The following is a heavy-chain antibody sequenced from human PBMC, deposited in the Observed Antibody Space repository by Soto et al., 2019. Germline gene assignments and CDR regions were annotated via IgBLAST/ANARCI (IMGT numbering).Heavy chain of an antibody. Sequence: QITLKESGPTLVKPTQTLTLTCTFSGFSLSSTRMAVGWIRQPPGKALEWLALIYWDDDKRYSPFLKSRLTITKATYKPQVVLTMSNMDPVDTARYYCAHIVVAGLGYYFDYWGQGTLVTVSS. J-gene: IGHJ4*02. CDR2: IYWDDDK. V-gene: IGHV2-5*02. CDR1: GFSLSSTRMA. D-gene: IGHD6-19*01. CDR3: AHIVVAGLGYYFDY.